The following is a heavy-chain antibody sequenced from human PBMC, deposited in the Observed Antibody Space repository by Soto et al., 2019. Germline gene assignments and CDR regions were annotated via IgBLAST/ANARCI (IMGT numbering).Heavy chain of an antibody. CDR3: ARETTDSYCSGVYFDY. CDR1: GGTFSSYA. D-gene: IGHD3-10*01. Sequence: ASVKVSCKASGGTFSSYAISWVRQAPGQGLEWMGGIIPIFGTANYAQKFQGRVTITADESTSTAYMELSSLRSEDTAVYYCARETTDSYCSGVYFDYWGQGTLVPVST. CDR2: IIPIFGTA. V-gene: IGHV1-69*13. J-gene: IGHJ4*02.